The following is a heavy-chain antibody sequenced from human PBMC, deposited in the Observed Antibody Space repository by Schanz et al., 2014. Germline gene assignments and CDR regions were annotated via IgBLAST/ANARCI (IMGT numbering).Heavy chain of an antibody. D-gene: IGHD2-8*01. CDR2: ISGSSSTK. V-gene: IGHV3-48*01. CDR1: GITFSGYS. CDR3: PRVYESALYSPRHDAFDV. J-gene: IGHJ3*01. Sequence: EVQLVESGGGLAQPGGSLRLSCAASGITFSGYSMNWVRQAPGKGLEWVSYISGSSSTKYYADSVKGRFTISRDNDKKSVFVKKNSVRAENTAVYFGPRVYESALYSPRHDAFDVWGQGTVVTVSS.